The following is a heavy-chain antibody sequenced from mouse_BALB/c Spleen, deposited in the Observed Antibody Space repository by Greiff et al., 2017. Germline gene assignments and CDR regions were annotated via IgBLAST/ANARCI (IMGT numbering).Heavy chain of an antibody. Sequence: VQLQQSGAELVKPGASVKLSCKASGYTFTSYYMYWVKQRPGQGLEWIGEINPSNGGTNFNEKFKSKATLTVDKSSSTAYMQLSSLTSEDSAVYYCTGYDGGFAYWGQGTLVTVSA. J-gene: IGHJ3*01. D-gene: IGHD2-3*01. CDR2: INPSNGGT. CDR1: GYTFTSYY. CDR3: TGYDGGFAY. V-gene: IGHV1S16*01.